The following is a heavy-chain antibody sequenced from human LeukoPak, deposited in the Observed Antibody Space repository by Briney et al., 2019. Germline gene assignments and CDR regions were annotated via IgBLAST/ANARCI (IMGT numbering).Heavy chain of an antibody. D-gene: IGHD6-13*01. Sequence: GGSLRLSCAASGFTFSSYAMSWVRQAPGRGLEWVSAISGSGGSTYYADSVKGRFTISRDNSKNTLYLQMNSLRAEDTAVYYCAKVGRLQLNGFDYWGQGTLVTVSS. CDR1: GFTFSSYA. CDR3: AKVGRLQLNGFDY. J-gene: IGHJ4*02. V-gene: IGHV3-23*01. CDR2: ISGSGGST.